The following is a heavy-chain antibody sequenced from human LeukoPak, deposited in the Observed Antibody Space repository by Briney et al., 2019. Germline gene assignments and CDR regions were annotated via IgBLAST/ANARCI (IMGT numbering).Heavy chain of an antibody. CDR1: GYTFTGYY. V-gene: IGHV1-2*06. D-gene: IGHD1-1*01. CDR3: GRGWGNDMWGTMGYNGFDP. J-gene: IGHJ5*02. Sequence: GASVKVSCKASGYTFTGYYMHWVRQAPGQGLEWMGRINPNSGGTNYAQKFQGRFTMTRDTSISTAYMELSRLRSDDTAVYYCGRGWGNDMWGTMGYNGFDPGGQGTLAPVS. CDR2: INPNSGGT.